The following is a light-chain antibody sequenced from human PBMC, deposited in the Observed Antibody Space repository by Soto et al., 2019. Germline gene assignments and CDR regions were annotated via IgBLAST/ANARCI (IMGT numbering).Light chain of an antibody. V-gene: IGKV2-24*01. CDR1: QSLLDSDGHNY. J-gene: IGKJ2*02. Sequence: DIVMTQTPLSSPVTLGQPASISCRSSQSLLDSDGHNYLSWLQQRPGQPRRLRIYKTSIRFSGVPDRYSGSGAGTDFTLKISRVEVEYVGVYYCMQATQFPRTFGAGTKLEI. CDR2: KTS. CDR3: MQATQFPRT.